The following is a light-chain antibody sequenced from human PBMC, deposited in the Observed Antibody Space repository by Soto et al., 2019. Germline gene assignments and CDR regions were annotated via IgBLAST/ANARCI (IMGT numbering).Light chain of an antibody. J-gene: IGKJ2*01. V-gene: IGKV1-5*01. CDR2: DAS. CDR1: QNIRTW. CDR3: QPYNGYPMYT. Sequence: DIQMTQSPSILSASIGDRVTITCRASQNIRTWLAWYQQKPGRAPKLLIYDASSLESGVPSRFSGSGSGTEFTLTISSLQPDDTATYYCQPYNGYPMYTFGQGTKLEIK.